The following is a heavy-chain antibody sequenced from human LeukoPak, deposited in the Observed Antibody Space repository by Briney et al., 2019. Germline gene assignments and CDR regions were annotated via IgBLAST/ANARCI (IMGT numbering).Heavy chain of an antibody. J-gene: IGHJ5*02. Sequence: GASVKVSYKASGYILTDYYMHWVRQAPGQGLEWMGWINPNSGNTNYTQKFQGRVTMTRDTSISTVYMELRRLRYDHTAAYYCARGPPEYCSGGTCYPRRNWFDPWGQGTLVTVSS. CDR2: INPNSGNT. V-gene: IGHV1-2*02. D-gene: IGHD2-15*01. CDR3: ARGPPEYCSGGTCYPRRNWFDP. CDR1: GYILTDYY.